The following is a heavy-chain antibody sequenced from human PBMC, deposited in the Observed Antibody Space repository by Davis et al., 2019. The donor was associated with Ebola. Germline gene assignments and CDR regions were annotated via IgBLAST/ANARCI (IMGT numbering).Heavy chain of an antibody. D-gene: IGHD3-22*01. V-gene: IGHV4-39*01. CDR3: ARHRTYYYDSSGYGSYWYFDL. J-gene: IGHJ2*01. Sequence: MPSETLSLTCTVSGGSISSSSYYWGWIRQPPGKGLEWTGSIYYSGSTYYNPSLKSRVTISVDTSKNQFSLKLSSVTAADTAVYYCARHRTYYYDSSGYGSYWYFDLWGRGTLVTVSS. CDR1: GGSISSSSYY. CDR2: IYYSGST.